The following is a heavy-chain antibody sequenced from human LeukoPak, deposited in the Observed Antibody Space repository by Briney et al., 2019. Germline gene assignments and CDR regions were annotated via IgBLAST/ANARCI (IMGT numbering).Heavy chain of an antibody. CDR3: ARDSPAGDNWNYVQYYYYDMDV. V-gene: IGHV4-59*01. Sequence: KPSETLSLTCTVSGGSISSYYWSWIRQPPGKGLEWIGYIYYSGSTNYNPSLKSRVTISVDTSKNQFSLKLSSVTAADTAVYYCARDSPAGDNWNYVQYYYYDMDVWGQGTTVTVSS. D-gene: IGHD1-7*01. CDR2: IYYSGST. J-gene: IGHJ6*02. CDR1: GGSISSYY.